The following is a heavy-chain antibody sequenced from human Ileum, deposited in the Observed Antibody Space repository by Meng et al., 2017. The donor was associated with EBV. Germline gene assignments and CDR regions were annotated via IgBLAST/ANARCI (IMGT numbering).Heavy chain of an antibody. J-gene: IGHJ5*02. CDR3: ARDRIATSGTLGSFDL. V-gene: IGHV3-11*01. CDR2: IRDSGSAL. Sequence: QVQVGESGGGFVKPGGSLRLSCAASGFSFSDPYMSWFRQAPGKGLEWIAFIRDSGSALFYADSVKGRFTISRDNGKKSLYLEMDSLRVEDSAVYYCARDRIATSGTLGSFDLWGQGTLVTVSS. D-gene: IGHD6-13*01. CDR1: GFSFSDPY.